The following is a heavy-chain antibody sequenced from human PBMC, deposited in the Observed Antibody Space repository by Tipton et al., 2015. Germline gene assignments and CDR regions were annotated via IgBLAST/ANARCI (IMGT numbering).Heavy chain of an antibody. V-gene: IGHV4-61*01. Sequence: GLVKPSETLSLTCTVSGDSVNSGNYYWSWIRQPPGKGLEWIGYIFSGGSTNSNPSVKSRVTIFLTSTKQFSLEMTSVTAAATAIYYCARGQDENTLGEYYTHWGQGTLVTVSS. CDR1: GDSVNSGNYY. J-gene: IGHJ1*01. D-gene: IGHD3-3*01. CDR3: ARGQDENTLGEYYTH. CDR2: IFSGGST.